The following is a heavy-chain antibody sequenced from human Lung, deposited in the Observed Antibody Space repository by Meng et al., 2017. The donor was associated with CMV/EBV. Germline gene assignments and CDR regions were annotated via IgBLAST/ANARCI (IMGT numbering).Heavy chain of an antibody. CDR1: GDSVSANNAA. D-gene: IGHD3-22*01. V-gene: IGHV6-1*01. CDR2: AYYRSKWYT. Sequence: LRLXCAISGDSVSANNAAWNWFRQSPSRGLEWLGRAYYRSKWYTDYAVSAKRRTTINPDTSKNQFSLQLTSVTPEDTAVYYCARGYDNSLDYWGQGNXVXVSS. J-gene: IGHJ4*02. CDR3: ARGYDNSLDY.